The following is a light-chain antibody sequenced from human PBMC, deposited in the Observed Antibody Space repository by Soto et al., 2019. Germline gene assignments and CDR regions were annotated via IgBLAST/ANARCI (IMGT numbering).Light chain of an antibody. CDR1: QTVSSY. Sequence: EIVLTQSPATLSLSPGEIATLSCRASQTVSSYLLWYQQKRGQAPRLLIYDASNRATGIPARFSGSGSGTDFTLTISSLEPEDFAVYYCQQRMNWPLTFGQGTRLEIK. V-gene: IGKV3-11*01. J-gene: IGKJ5*01. CDR2: DAS. CDR3: QQRMNWPLT.